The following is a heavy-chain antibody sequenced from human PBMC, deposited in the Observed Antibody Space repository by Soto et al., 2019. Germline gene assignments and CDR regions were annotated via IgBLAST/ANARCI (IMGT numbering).Heavy chain of an antibody. J-gene: IGHJ6*01. CDR2: IIPIFGTA. CDR1: GGTIGSKS. V-gene: IGHV1-69*06. D-gene: IGHD1-1*01. Sequence: GGTIGSKSSCWVQQAPGQGLEWMGGIIPIFGTANYAQKFQGRVTITADKSTSTAYMELSSLRSEDTAVYYCASGMAAIYGMDVWGQGTTGTVSS. CDR3: ASGMAAIYGMDV.